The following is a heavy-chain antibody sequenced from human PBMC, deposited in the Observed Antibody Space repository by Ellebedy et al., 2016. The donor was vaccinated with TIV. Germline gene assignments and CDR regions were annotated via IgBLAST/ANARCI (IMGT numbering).Heavy chain of an antibody. V-gene: IGHV3-20*01. CDR1: GSTFEDNG. D-gene: IGHD1-26*01. Sequence: PGGSLRLSCAASGSTFEDNGMSWVRQAPGKGLEWVSGISWNGGSIGYADSVTGRFTISRDNAKRSLYLQMNSLRVEDTALYHCARGASGTYYYYNMNVWGKGTTVTVSS. CDR3: ARGASGTYYYYNMNV. CDR2: ISWNGGSI. J-gene: IGHJ6*03.